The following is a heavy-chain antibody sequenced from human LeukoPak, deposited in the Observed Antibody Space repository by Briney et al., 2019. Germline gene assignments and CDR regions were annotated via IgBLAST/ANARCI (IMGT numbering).Heavy chain of an antibody. CDR2: IYPGDSDT. CDR3: ARHTAGGWNYGERFDY. D-gene: IGHD1-7*01. Sequence: GESLKISCKGSGYSFITCWIGWVRQMPGKGLEWMGIIYPGDSDTRYSPSFQGQVTISADKSISTAYLQWSSLKASDTAMYYCARHTAGGWNYGERFDYWGQGTLVTVSS. CDR1: GYSFITCW. V-gene: IGHV5-51*01. J-gene: IGHJ4*02.